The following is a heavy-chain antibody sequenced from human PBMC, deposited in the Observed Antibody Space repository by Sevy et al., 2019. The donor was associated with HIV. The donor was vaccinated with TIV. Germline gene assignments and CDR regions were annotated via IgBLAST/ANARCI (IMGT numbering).Heavy chain of an antibody. D-gene: IGHD3-16*01. V-gene: IGHV3-30*18. Sequence: GGSLRLSCAASRFTFSTYDIHWVRQAPGKGLEWVAVISHDGSYQYYTDSVKGRFTISRDDSKNKAYLQINSLRADDSGGYYCAKGQGYDYIWGNERSEYYFDYWGQGTLVTVSS. CDR1: RFTFSTYD. J-gene: IGHJ4*02. CDR2: ISHDGSYQ. CDR3: AKGQGYDYIWGNERSEYYFDY.